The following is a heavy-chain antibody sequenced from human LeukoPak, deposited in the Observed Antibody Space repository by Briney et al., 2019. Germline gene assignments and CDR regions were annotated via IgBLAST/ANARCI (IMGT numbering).Heavy chain of an antibody. Sequence: PSETLSLTCAVYGWSFSGYYWSWIRQPPGKRLEWIGEINQSGGTNYNPSLRSRVSISVDTSKTQFSLKLSSMTAADTAVYFCATIQRDHAFHIWGQGTMVTVSS. J-gene: IGHJ3*02. D-gene: IGHD6-25*01. V-gene: IGHV4-34*01. CDR3: ATIQRDHAFHI. CDR2: INQSGGT. CDR1: GWSFSGYY.